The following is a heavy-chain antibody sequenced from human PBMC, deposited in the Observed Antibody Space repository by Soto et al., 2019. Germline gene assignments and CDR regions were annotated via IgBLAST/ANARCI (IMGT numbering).Heavy chain of an antibody. CDR1: GYSLSDLS. V-gene: IGHV1-24*01. CDR2: LDAEDGET. J-gene: IGHJ4*02. D-gene: IGHD2-2*01. Sequence: ASVKVSCKVSGYSLSDLSIHWVRQAPGKGLEWMGGLDAEDGETIYAQKLQGRGTMTEYTPTDTAYMELSSLTSEDTAMYYCATLPRTIERTPAAIWSFDSWGQGTLVTVSS. CDR3: ATLPRTIERTPAAIWSFDS.